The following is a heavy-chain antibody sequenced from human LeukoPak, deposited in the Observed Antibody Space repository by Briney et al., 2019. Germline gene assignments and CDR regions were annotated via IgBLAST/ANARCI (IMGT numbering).Heavy chain of an antibody. V-gene: IGHV1-69*05. Sequence: GASVKVSCKASGGTFSSYAISWVRQAPGQGLEWMGGIIPIFGTANYAQKFQGRVTITRNTSISTAYMELSSLRSEDTAVYYCARRGTVTRANWGLGYYYYYMDVWGKGTTVTVSS. CDR1: GGTFSSYA. CDR3: ARRGTVTRANWGLGYYYYYMDV. D-gene: IGHD4-17*01. J-gene: IGHJ6*03. CDR2: IIPIFGTA.